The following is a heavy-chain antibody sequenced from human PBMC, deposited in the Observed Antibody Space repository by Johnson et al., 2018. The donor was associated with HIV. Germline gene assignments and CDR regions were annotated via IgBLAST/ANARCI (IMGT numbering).Heavy chain of an antibody. CDR2: IGTAGDT. Sequence: VQLVESGGGLVQPGGSLRLSCAASGFTFSSYDMHWVRQATGKGLEWVSAIGTAGDTYYPGSVKGRFTISRENAKNSLYLQMKSLRAEDTAVYYCARAPLGYCSSSTCITDAFDVWGQGTMVTVSS. J-gene: IGHJ3*01. D-gene: IGHD2-2*01. CDR1: GFTFSSYD. CDR3: ARAPLGYCSSSTCITDAFDV. V-gene: IGHV3-13*01.